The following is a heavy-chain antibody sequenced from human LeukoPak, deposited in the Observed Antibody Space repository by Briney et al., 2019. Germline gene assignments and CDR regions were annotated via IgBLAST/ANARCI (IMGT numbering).Heavy chain of an antibody. CDR1: GFTFSSYA. CDR2: INHSGST. CDR3: ARGGVTIYYYGMDV. J-gene: IGHJ6*02. V-gene: IGHV4-34*01. Sequence: GSLRLSCAASGFTFSSYAMSWVRQAPGKGLEWIGEINHSGSTNYNPSLKSRVTISVDTSKNQFSLKLSSVTAADTAVYYCARGGVTIYYYGMDVWGQGTTVTVSS. D-gene: IGHD4-17*01.